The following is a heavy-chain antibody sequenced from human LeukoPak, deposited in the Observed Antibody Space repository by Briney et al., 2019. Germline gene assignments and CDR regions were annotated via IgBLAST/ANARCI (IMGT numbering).Heavy chain of an antibody. CDR1: GGSASSYY. D-gene: IGHD3-9*01. J-gene: IGHJ3*02. CDR2: IYNSRST. V-gene: IGHV4-59*08. CDR3: ARRNVLTEGEAFDI. Sequence: SETLSLTCTVSGGSASSYYWTWIRQPPGEGLEWIGYIYNSRSTNYNPSLNSRVTISADASKNQFSLKLNSVTAADTAVYYCARRNVLTEGEAFDIWGQGTMVTVSS.